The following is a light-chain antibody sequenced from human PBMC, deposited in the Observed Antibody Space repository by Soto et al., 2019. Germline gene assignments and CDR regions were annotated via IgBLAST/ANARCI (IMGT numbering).Light chain of an antibody. CDR3: QAYDTNLSGV. CDR1: SSNIGTDSD. V-gene: IGLV1-40*01. CDR2: ANN. Sequence: QSVLTQPPSVSGAPGQRVTISCTGNSSNIGTDSDVHWYQQLPGAAPKLLIYANNKRPSGVPDRFSGSTSGSSASLAITGLQAEDEAEYYCQAYDTNLSGVFGGGPKLTVL. J-gene: IGLJ3*02.